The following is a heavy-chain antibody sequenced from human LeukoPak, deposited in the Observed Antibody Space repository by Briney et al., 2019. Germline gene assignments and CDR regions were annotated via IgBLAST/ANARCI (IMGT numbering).Heavy chain of an antibody. CDR3: AANKYCTNGVCYFNACDI. J-gene: IGHJ3*02. D-gene: IGHD2-8*01. V-gene: IGHV1-69*05. CDR2: IIPIFGTA. Sequence: ASVKVSCKASGGTFSSYAISWVRQAPGQGLEWMGGIIPIFGTANYAQKFQGRVTITTDESTSTAYMELSSLRSEDTAVYYCAANKYCTNGVCYFNACDIWGQGKMVTVSS. CDR1: GGTFSSYA.